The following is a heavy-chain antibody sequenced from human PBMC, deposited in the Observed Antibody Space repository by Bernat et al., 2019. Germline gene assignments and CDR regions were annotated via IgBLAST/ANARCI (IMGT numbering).Heavy chain of an antibody. CDR3: ARERQRRYYYYYGMDV. Sequence: QVQLQQWGAGLLKPSETLSLTCAVYGGSFSGYYWSWIRQPPGKGLEWIGEINHSGSTNYNPSLKSRVTISVDTSKNQFSLKLSSVTAADTAVYYCARERQRRYYYYYGMDVWGKGTTVTVSS. CDR1: GGSFSGYY. CDR2: INHSGST. J-gene: IGHJ6*04. V-gene: IGHV4-34*01.